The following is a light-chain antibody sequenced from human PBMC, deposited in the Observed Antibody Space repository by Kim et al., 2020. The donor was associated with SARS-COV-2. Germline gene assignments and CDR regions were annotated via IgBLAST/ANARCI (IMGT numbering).Light chain of an antibody. V-gene: IGKV1-5*03. CDR1: QSISSW. J-gene: IGKJ1*01. CDR3: QQYDRYSLT. CDR2: KAS. Sequence: DIQMTQSPSTLAASVGDTVTITCRARQSISSWLAWYQHKPGKAPKLLIFKASGLESGVPIRFSGSGTGTEFTLTITNLQPDDFAPYYCQQYDRYSLTFGQGTKVDIK.